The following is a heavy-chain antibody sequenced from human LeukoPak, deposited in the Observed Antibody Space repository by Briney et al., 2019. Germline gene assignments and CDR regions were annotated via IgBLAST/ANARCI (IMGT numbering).Heavy chain of an antibody. J-gene: IGHJ5*02. CDR2: IYPDDSDT. CDR3: ARQRAASGSINWFNP. V-gene: IGHV5-51*01. Sequence: RPGESLKISCETSGFTFSTSWIGWVRKLPGAGREWVGAIYPDDSDTRYSPSFQGQVRISADKSARTAYLEWASLKASDTATYYCARQRAASGSINWFNPWGQGTLVTVSS. D-gene: IGHD3-10*01. CDR1: GFTFSTSW.